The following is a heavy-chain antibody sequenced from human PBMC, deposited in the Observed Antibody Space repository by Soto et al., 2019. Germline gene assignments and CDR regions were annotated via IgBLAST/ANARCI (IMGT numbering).Heavy chain of an antibody. J-gene: IGHJ4*02. D-gene: IGHD6-19*01. CDR1: VASISAYA. V-gene: IGHV4-4*07. CDR3: ARGTYSRGWYVVEY. CDR2: LYSSGNT. Sequence: SDTLSLTCTFSVASISAYAWSCIRHPAGKGLEWIGRLYSSGNTNYNPYFKSRLTMSADTSKNQFSLKLSSVTAADTAVYYCARGTYSRGWYVVEYWGQGTLSIVSS.